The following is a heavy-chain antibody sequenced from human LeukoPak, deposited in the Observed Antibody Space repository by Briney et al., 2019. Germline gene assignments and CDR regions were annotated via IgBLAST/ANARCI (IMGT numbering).Heavy chain of an antibody. Sequence: QPGGSLRLSCAASGFTFSSCAMSWVRQAPGKGLEWVSGISGSGVSTYYADSVKGRFTISRDNSKNTLYLQMSSLRAEDTAVYYCAKIPQTTSVGYFAYWGQGNLVTVSS. V-gene: IGHV3-23*01. CDR3: AKIPQTTSVGYFAY. CDR1: GFTFSSCA. J-gene: IGHJ4*02. CDR2: ISGSGVST. D-gene: IGHD4-17*01.